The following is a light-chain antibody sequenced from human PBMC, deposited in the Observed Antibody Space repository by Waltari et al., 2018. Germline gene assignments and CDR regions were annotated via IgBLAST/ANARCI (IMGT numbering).Light chain of an antibody. CDR2: QDT. CDR3: QAWDSSTARYV. V-gene: IGLV3-1*01. Sequence: SYKLPHPPSVSGSPDQTARIPSSGAKLGKKYSFWYQQKPGQSPVLVIYQDTKRPSGIPERFSGSNSGNTATLTISGTQTMDEADYYCQAWDSSTARYVFGTGTKVTVL. CDR1: KLGKKY. J-gene: IGLJ1*01.